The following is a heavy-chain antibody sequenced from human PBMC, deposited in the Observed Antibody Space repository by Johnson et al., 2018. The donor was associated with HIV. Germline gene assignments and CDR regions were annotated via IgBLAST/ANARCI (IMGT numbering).Heavy chain of an antibody. V-gene: IGHV3-7*03. CDR3: TTQQRADAFDI. J-gene: IGHJ3*02. Sequence: VQLVESGGGLVQPGGSLKLSCAASGFTLSAYWMNWVRQAPGKGLEWVANIRQDGSEKYYVDSVRGRFTISRDNSKNTLYLQMNSLKTEDTAVYYCTTQQRADAFDIWGQGTMVTVSS. D-gene: IGHD6-13*01. CDR2: IRQDGSEK. CDR1: GFTLSAYW.